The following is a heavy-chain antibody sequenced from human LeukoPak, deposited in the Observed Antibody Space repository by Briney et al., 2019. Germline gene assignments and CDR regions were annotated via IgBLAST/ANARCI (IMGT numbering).Heavy chain of an antibody. J-gene: IGHJ4*02. Sequence: PGGSLRLSCAASGFTFSSYAMHWVRQAPGKGLEWVSGISWNSGSIGYADSVKGRFTISRDNAKNSLYLQMNNPRAEDTALYYCAKAKGSEQWLGPFDYWGQGTLVTVSS. CDR1: GFTFSSYA. CDR3: AKAKGSEQWLGPFDY. V-gene: IGHV3-9*01. CDR2: ISWNSGSI. D-gene: IGHD6-19*01.